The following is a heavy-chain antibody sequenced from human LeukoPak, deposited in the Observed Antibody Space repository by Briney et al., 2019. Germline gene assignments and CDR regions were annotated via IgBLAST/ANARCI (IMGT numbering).Heavy chain of an antibody. CDR3: ARTPRRGYGMDV. CDR2: INPNSGGT. V-gene: IGHV1-2*02. CDR1: GYTFTGYY. Sequence: ASVTVSCKASGYTFTGYYMEWVRQAPGQGLEWMGWINPNSGGTNYAQKFPRRLTMTRDTSISTAYLELSRLRSDDTAVYYCARTPRRGYGMDVWGQGTTVTVSS. J-gene: IGHJ6*02.